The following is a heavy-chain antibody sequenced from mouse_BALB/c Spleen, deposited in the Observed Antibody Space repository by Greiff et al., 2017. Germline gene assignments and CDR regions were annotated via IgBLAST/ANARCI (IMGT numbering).Heavy chain of an antibody. J-gene: IGHJ4*01. CDR3: ARREGYGYYAMDY. V-gene: IGHV1-87*01. Sequence: VQLVESGAELARPGASVKLSCKASGYTFTSYWMQWVKQRPGQGLEWIGAIYPGDGDTRYTQKFKGKATLTADKSSSTAYMQLSSLASEDSAVYNCARREGYGYYAMDYWGQGTSVTVSS. D-gene: IGHD2-10*02. CDR1: GYTFTSYW. CDR2: IYPGDGDT.